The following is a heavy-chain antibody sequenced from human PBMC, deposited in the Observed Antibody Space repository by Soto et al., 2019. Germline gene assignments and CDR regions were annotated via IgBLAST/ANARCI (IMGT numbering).Heavy chain of an antibody. CDR1: GGSFSGYY. CDR3: GRAPLYYYDSSGGIDY. D-gene: IGHD3-22*01. V-gene: IGHV4-34*01. CDR2: INHSGST. J-gene: IGHJ4*02. Sequence: SETLSLTCAVYGGSFSGYYWSWIRQPPGKGLEWIGEINHSGSTNYNPSLKSRVTISVDTSKNQFSLKLSSVTAADTAVYYCGRAPLYYYDSSGGIDYWGQGTLVTVSS.